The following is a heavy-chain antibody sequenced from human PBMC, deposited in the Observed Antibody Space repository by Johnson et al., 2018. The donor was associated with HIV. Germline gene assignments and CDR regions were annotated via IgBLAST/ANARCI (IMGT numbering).Heavy chain of an antibody. CDR3: ARANDLSAFDV. CDR1: GFTVSSNY. D-gene: IGHD1-1*01. Sequence: VQLVESGGGLIQRGGSLRLSCAASGFTVSSNYMSWVRQAPGKGLEWVSVIYSGGSTYYADSVKGRFTISRDNSKNTLYLQMNSLRAGDTAVYYCARANDLSAFDVWGQGTMVSVSS. J-gene: IGHJ3*01. V-gene: IGHV3-53*01. CDR2: IYSGGST.